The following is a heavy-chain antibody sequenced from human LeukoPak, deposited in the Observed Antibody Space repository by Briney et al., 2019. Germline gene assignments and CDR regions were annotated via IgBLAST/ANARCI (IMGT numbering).Heavy chain of an antibody. CDR1: GFTFSYYA. D-gene: IGHD2-2*02. Sequence: GGSLRLSCAASGFTFSYYAMSWVRQAPGRGLEWVSVISDSGGETSYADSGKGRFTISRDNSKNTVYLQMSSLRAEDTAVYYCAKTDCTSSSCYTIDSWGQGTLVTVSS. CDR2: ISDSGGET. CDR3: AKTDCTSSSCYTIDS. J-gene: IGHJ4*02. V-gene: IGHV3-23*01.